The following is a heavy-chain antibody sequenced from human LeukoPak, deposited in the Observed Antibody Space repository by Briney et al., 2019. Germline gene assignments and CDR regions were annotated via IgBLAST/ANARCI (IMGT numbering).Heavy chain of an antibody. CDR1: GFTFSSYA. CDR2: ISSSGGST. V-gene: IGHV3-23*01. CDR3: AKDRVSSSLSNY. D-gene: IGHD6-13*01. Sequence: HPGGSLRLSCAASGFTFSSYAMSWVRQAPGKGLEWVSAISSSGGSTYYADSVKGRFTISRDNSKNTLYLQMNSLRAEDTAVYYCAKDRVSSSLSNYWGQGTLVTVSS. J-gene: IGHJ4*02.